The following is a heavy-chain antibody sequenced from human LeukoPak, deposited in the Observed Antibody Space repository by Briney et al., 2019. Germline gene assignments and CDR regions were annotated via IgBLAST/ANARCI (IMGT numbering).Heavy chain of an antibody. V-gene: IGHV4-4*07. CDR3: ARGASGGDYYYYYMDV. D-gene: IGHD3-10*01. Sequence: SETLSLTCTVSGGSISSYYWSWLRQPAGKGLEWIGRIYTSGSTNYNPSLKSRVTMSVDTSKNQFSLKLSSVTAADTAVYYCARGASGGDYYYYYMDVWGKGTTVTISS. CDR1: GGSISSYY. J-gene: IGHJ6*03. CDR2: IYTSGST.